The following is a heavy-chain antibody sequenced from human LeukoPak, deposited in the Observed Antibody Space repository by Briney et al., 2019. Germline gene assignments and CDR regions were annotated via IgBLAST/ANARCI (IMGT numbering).Heavy chain of an antibody. CDR3: ARPRSYCGGDCYSGRAFDI. Sequence: SETLSLTCTVSGGSISSYYWSWIRQPPGKGLEWIGYIYYSGSTYYNPSLKSRVTISVDTSKNQFSLKLSSVTAADTAVYYCARPRSYCGGDCYSGRAFDIWGQGTMVTVSS. CDR1: GGSISSYY. CDR2: IYYSGST. V-gene: IGHV4-59*12. D-gene: IGHD2-21*02. J-gene: IGHJ3*02.